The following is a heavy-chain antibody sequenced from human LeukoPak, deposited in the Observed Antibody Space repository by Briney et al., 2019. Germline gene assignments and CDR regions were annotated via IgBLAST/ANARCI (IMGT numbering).Heavy chain of an antibody. D-gene: IGHD3-16*01. CDR3: AREWGNIDY. CDR2: ISYDGSNK. Sequence: GGSLRLSCAASGFTFSSYGMHWVRQAPGKGLEWVAVISYDGSNKYYADSVKGRFTISRDNAKNSLYLQMNSLRAEDTAVYYCAREWGNIDYWGQGTLVTVSS. CDR1: GFTFSSYG. V-gene: IGHV3-30*03. J-gene: IGHJ4*02.